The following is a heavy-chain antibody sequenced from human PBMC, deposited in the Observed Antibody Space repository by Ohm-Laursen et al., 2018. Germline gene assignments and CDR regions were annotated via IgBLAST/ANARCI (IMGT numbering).Heavy chain of an antibody. V-gene: IGHV3-21*01. CDR3: ARDDGAYARRSGMDV. CDR2: ISDTVSHI. D-gene: IGHD2-8*01. J-gene: IGHJ6*02. CDR1: AFSLTASN. Sequence: SLRLSCTASAFSLTASNMNWVRQAPGTGLEWVSYISDTVSHIYYAGSERGRFTISRDNAQNSLYLHMSSLRAEDTAIYYCARDDGAYARRSGMDVWGQGTTVTVSS.